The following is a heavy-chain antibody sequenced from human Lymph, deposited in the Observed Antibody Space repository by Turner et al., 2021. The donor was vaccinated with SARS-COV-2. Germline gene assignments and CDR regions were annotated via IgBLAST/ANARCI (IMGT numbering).Heavy chain of an antibody. Sequence: QVQLQESGSGLVRPSETLSLTCTVSGGSISSTSWSWIRQSPGRGLELYGYFYKIGSIDYNPTLRSRVTISVDTSKNQLSLNLISVTAADTAVYYCARHQGSTSGYDHGMNVWGQGTAVIVSS. D-gene: IGHD1-1*01. CDR1: GGSISSTS. CDR2: FYKIGSI. J-gene: IGHJ6*02. V-gene: IGHV4-59*08. CDR3: ARHQGSTSGYDHGMNV.